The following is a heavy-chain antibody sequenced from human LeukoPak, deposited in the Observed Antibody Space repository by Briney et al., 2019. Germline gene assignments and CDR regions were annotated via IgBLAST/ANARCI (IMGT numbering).Heavy chain of an antibody. CDR1: GFTFSSYW. V-gene: IGHV3-7*03. CDR2: IKQDGSEK. D-gene: IGHD2-2*01. J-gene: IGHJ3*02. Sequence: GGSLRLSCAASGFTFSSYWMSWVRRAPGKGLEWVANIKQDGSEKYYVDSVKGRFTISRDNAKNSLYLQMNSLRAEDTAVYYCARGADIVVVPAATVVDAFDIWGQGTMVTVSS. CDR3: ARGADIVVVPAATVVDAFDI.